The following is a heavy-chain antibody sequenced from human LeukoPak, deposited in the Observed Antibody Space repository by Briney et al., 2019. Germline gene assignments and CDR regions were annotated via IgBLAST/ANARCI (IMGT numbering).Heavy chain of an antibody. CDR2: IYYSGST. CDR1: GGSISSSSYY. D-gene: IGHD1-26*01. CDR3: ASWNYSGSDY. V-gene: IGHV4-39*01. Sequence: SETLSLTCTVSGGSISSSSYYWGWIRQPPGTGLEWIGSIYYSGSTYYNPSLKSRVTISVDTSKNQFSLKLSSVTAADMAVYYCASWNYSGSDYWGQGTLVTVSS. J-gene: IGHJ4*02.